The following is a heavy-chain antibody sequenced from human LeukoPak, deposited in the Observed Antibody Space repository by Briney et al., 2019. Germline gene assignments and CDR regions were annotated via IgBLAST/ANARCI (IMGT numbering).Heavy chain of an antibody. CDR1: GGSFSGYY. D-gene: IGHD1-7*01. Sequence: SETLSLTCAVYGGSFSGYYWSWIRQPPGKGLEWIGEINHGGSTNYNPSLKSRVTISVDTSKNQFSLKLSSVTAADTAVYYCARGRYNWNYRHYYYGMDVWGQGTTVTVSS. V-gene: IGHV4-34*01. CDR3: ARGRYNWNYRHYYYGMDV. J-gene: IGHJ6*02. CDR2: INHGGST.